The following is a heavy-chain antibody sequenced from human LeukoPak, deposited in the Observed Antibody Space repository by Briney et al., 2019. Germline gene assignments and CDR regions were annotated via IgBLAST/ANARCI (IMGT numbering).Heavy chain of an antibody. V-gene: IGHV3-21*01. CDR3: AREEYSGSYYFDY. D-gene: IGHD1-26*01. J-gene: IGHJ4*02. CDR2: ISSSSSYI. CDR1: GFTFSSYS. Sequence: GGSLRLSCPASGFTFSSYSMNWVRQAPGKGLEWVSSISSSSSYIYYADSVKGRFTISRDNAKNSLYLQMNSLRAEDTAVYYCAREEYSGSYYFDYWGQGTLVTVSS.